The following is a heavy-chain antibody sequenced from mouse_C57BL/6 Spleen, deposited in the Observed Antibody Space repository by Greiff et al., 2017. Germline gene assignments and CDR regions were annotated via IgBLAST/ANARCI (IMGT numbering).Heavy chain of an antibody. Sequence: EVQLQESGPGLVKPSQSLSLTCSVTGYSITSGYYWNWIRQFPGNKLEWMGYISYDGSNNYNPSLKNRISITRDTSKNQFFLKLNSVTTEDTATYYCAIWDYFDYWGQGTTLTVSS. J-gene: IGHJ2*01. D-gene: IGHD4-1*01. CDR1: GYSITSGYY. CDR3: AIWDYFDY. V-gene: IGHV3-6*01. CDR2: ISYDGSN.